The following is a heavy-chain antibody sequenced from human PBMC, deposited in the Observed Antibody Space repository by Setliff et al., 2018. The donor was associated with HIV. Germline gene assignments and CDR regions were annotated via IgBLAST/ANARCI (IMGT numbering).Heavy chain of an antibody. V-gene: IGHV1-69*04. CDR1: GGTFSAYA. Sequence: VASVKVSCKASGGTFSAYAVNWVRQAPGQGLEWMGRIISILGTPNYSHKFQGRVTITADKSTTTTYMELSSLRSDDTAIYYCARDFHVLGYCSADSCPYDASDVWGQGTMVTVSS. D-gene: IGHD2-15*01. CDR3: ARDFHVLGYCSADSCPYDASDV. CDR2: IISILGTP. J-gene: IGHJ3*01.